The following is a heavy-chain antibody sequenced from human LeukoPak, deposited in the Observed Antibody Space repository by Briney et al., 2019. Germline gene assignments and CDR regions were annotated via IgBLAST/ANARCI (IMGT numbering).Heavy chain of an antibody. CDR2: IYTSGST. J-gene: IGHJ4*02. CDR3: ARTGDSYGLEDY. V-gene: IGHV4-61*02. D-gene: IGHD5-18*01. Sequence: SETLSLTCTVSGGSISSGSYYWSWIRQPAGKGLEWIGRIYTSGSTHYNPSLKSRVTISVDTSKNQFSLKLSSVTAADTAVYYCARTGDSYGLEDYWGQGTLVTVSS. CDR1: GGSISSGSYY.